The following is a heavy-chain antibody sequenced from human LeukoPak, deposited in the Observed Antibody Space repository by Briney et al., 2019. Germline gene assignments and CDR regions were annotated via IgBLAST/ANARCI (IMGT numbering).Heavy chain of an antibody. CDR3: AKDGAVLRYFDWLPSDYFDY. D-gene: IGHD3-9*01. V-gene: IGHV3-23*01. Sequence: PGGSLRLSCAASGFTFSSYAISWVRQAPGKGLEWVSAISGSGGSTYYADSVKGRFTISRDNSKNTLYLKMNSLRAEDTAVYYCAKDGAVLRYFDWLPSDYFDYWGQGTLVTVSS. J-gene: IGHJ4*02. CDR1: GFTFSSYA. CDR2: ISGSGGST.